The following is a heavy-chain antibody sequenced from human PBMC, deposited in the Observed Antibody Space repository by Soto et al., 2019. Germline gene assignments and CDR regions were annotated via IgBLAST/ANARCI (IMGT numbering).Heavy chain of an antibody. D-gene: IGHD3-22*01. J-gene: IGHJ4*02. Sequence: SGPTLVNPPQTLTLTCTFSLFSLSTSGVGVGWIRQPPGKALEWLAIIYWDDDKRYSPSLKSRLTITKDTSKNQVVLTMTNMDPVDTATYYCAHRSSSGYFDYWGQGTLVTVSS. CDR3: AHRSSSGYFDY. CDR1: LFSLSTSGVG. CDR2: IYWDDDK. V-gene: IGHV2-5*02.